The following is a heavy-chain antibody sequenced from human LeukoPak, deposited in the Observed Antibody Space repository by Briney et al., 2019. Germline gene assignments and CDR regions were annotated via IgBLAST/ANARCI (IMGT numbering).Heavy chain of an antibody. CDR3: AREEVGSGWYYYYYYGMDV. D-gene: IGHD6-19*01. CDR1: GYTFTSYD. J-gene: IGHJ6*02. V-gene: IGHV1-8*01. Sequence: ASVKVSCKASGYTFTSYDINWVRQATGQGLEWMGWMNPNSGNTGYAQKFQGRATMTRNTSISTAYMELSSLRSEDTAVYYCAREEVGSGWYYYYYYGMDVWGQGTTVTVSS. CDR2: MNPNSGNT.